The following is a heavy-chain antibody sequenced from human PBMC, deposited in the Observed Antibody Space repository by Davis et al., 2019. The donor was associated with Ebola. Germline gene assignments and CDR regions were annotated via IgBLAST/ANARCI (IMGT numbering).Heavy chain of an antibody. V-gene: IGHV3-7*03. CDR1: GFPFSSYW. D-gene: IGHD6-19*01. CDR2: IKQDGSDK. Sequence: PGGSLRLSCAASGFPFSSYWMSWVRQAPGKGLEWVANIKQDGSDKNYVDSVKGRFTIYRDNAKNSLYLQMKSLRAEETAVYECARDSGWAGVVSWGQGTLVTVSS. J-gene: IGHJ5*01. CDR3: ARDSGWAGVVS.